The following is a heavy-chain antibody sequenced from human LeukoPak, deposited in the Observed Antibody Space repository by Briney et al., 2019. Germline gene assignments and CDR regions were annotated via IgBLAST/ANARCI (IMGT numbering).Heavy chain of an antibody. V-gene: IGHV4-59*08. Sequence: SETLSLTCTVSGGSISDYYWSWIRQPPKKGLEWIGYIYYSGSTNYNPSLKSRVTMSVHTSKNQFSLKLNSVTAADTAIYYCARGYGSGSNWFDPWGQGTLVIVSS. D-gene: IGHD3-10*01. CDR3: ARGYGSGSNWFDP. CDR1: GGSISDYY. J-gene: IGHJ5*02. CDR2: IYYSGST.